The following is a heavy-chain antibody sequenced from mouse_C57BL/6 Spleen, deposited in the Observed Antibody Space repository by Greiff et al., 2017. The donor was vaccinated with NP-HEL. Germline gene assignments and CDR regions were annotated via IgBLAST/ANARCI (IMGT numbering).Heavy chain of an antibody. J-gene: IGHJ2*01. Sequence: QVQLQQPGPELVKPGASVKISCKASGYAFSSSWMNWVKQRPGKGLEWIGRIYPGDGDTNYNGKCKGKATLTADKSSSTAFMQLSSLTSEDSAVYFCARTGLDDGSYFDYWGQGTTLTVSS. CDR3: ARTGLDDGSYFDY. CDR2: IYPGDGDT. V-gene: IGHV1-82*01. D-gene: IGHD2-3*01. CDR1: GYAFSSSW.